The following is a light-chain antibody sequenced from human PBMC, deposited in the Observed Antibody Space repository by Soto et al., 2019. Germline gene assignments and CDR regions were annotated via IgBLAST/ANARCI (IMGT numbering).Light chain of an antibody. Sequence: VMTQYPATLSVSPGERATLSCRASQSLRSSLAWYQQKPGQAPRLLIYGASTRATDIPARFSGSGSGTEFTLTISSLQSEDFAVYYCQQYNSWPPTFGGGTKVDI. J-gene: IGKJ4*01. CDR3: QQYNSWPPT. V-gene: IGKV3-15*01. CDR2: GAS. CDR1: QSLRSS.